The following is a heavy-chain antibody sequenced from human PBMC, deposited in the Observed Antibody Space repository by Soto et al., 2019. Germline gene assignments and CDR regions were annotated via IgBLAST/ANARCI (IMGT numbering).Heavy chain of an antibody. V-gene: IGHV4-39*01. CDR1: GGSISSSSYY. Sequence: QLQLQESGPGLVKPSETLSLTCTVSGGSISSSSYYWGWIRQPPGKGLEWIGSIYYSGSTYYNPSLKSRVTISLDTSKNQFSLKLSSVTAADTAVYYCARDPYYDLWSGYPSNWFDPWGQGTLVTVSS. CDR2: IYYSGST. D-gene: IGHD3-3*01. J-gene: IGHJ5*02. CDR3: ARDPYYDLWSGYPSNWFDP.